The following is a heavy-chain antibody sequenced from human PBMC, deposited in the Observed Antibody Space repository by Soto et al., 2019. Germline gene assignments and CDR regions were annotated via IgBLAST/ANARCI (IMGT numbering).Heavy chain of an antibody. CDR2: IIPIFGTA. D-gene: IGHD2-2*01. CDR3: ARDRSRGDQLLWSYYYYYGMDV. CDR1: GGTFRSYA. V-gene: IGHV1-69*06. Sequence: QVQLVQSGAEVKKPGSSVKVSCKASGGTFRSYAISWVRQAPGQGLEWMGGIIPIFGTANYAQKFQGRVTMNGDKSTSTAYMELSSLRSEDTAVYYCARDRSRGDQLLWSYYYYYGMDVWGQGTTVTVSS. J-gene: IGHJ6*02.